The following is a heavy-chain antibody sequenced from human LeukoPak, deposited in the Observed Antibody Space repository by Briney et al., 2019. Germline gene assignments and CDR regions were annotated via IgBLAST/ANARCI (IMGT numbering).Heavy chain of an antibody. D-gene: IGHD1-26*01. Sequence: GGSLRLSCAASGFTFSSYAMSWVRQSPGKGLEWVSVISGSGGSTYDADSVKGWFTMSRDNSKNTLYLQMNSLRAEDTAVYYCAKDWGAGEGAFDIWGQGTMVTVSS. V-gene: IGHV3-23*01. CDR2: ISGSGGST. J-gene: IGHJ3*02. CDR3: AKDWGAGEGAFDI. CDR1: GFTFSSYA.